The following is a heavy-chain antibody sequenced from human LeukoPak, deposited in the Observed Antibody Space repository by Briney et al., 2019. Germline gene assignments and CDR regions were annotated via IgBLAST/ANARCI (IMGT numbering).Heavy chain of an antibody. D-gene: IGHD3-10*01. V-gene: IGHV4-4*02. CDR3: ARVQFGELWPPFDY. J-gene: IGHJ4*02. CDR1: GGSISSSNW. CDR2: IYHSGST. Sequence: SGTLSLTCAVSGGSISSSNWWSWVRQPPGKGLEWIGEIYHSGSTNYNPSLKSRVTISVDKSKNQFSLKLSSVTAADTAVYYCARVQFGELWPPFDYWGQGTLVTVSS.